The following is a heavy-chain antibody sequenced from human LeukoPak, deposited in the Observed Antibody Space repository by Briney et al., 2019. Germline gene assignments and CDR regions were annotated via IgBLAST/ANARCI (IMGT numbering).Heavy chain of an antibody. D-gene: IGHD6-13*01. CDR1: GGTFSSYA. Sequence: ASVKVSCKASGGTFSSYAISWVRQAPGQGLEWMGWISAYNGNTNYAQKLQGRVTMTTDTSTSTAYMELRSLRSDDTAVYYCARDRFSSSWFGYWGQGTLVTVSS. V-gene: IGHV1-18*01. CDR2: ISAYNGNT. J-gene: IGHJ4*02. CDR3: ARDRFSSSWFGY.